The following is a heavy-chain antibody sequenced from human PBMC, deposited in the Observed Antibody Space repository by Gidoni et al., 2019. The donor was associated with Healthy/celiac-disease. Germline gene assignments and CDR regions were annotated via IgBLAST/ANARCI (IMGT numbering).Heavy chain of an antibody. V-gene: IGHV4-38-2*01. D-gene: IGHD7-27*01. J-gene: IGHJ3*02. CDR1: GYSISSGYY. Sequence: QVQLQESGPGLVKPSETLSLTCAVSGYSISSGYYWGWIRQPPGKGLEWIGSIYHSGSTYYNPSLKSRVTISVDTSKNQFSLKLSSVTAADTAVYYCVQTNGDSDDAFDIWGQGTMVTVS. CDR3: VQTNGDSDDAFDI. CDR2: IYHSGST.